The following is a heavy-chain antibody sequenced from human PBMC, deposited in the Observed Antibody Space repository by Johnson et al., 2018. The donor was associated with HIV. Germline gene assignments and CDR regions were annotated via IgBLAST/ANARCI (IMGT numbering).Heavy chain of an antibody. J-gene: IGHJ3*02. CDR3: ARSCRDGYTCNAFDI. Sequence: VQLVESGGGVVQPGRSLRLSCAASGFTFSQFAMHWVRQAPGKGLEWVAIISYDGTKKYYADSVRGRFIISRDNSKNTLYLQMNSLRAEDTAVYYCARSCRDGYTCNAFDIWGQGTMVTVSS. V-gene: IGHV3-30*04. CDR1: GFTFSQFA. D-gene: IGHD5-24*01. CDR2: ISYDGTKK.